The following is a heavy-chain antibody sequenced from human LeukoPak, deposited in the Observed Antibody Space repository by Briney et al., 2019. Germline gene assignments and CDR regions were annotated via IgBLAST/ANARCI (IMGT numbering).Heavy chain of an antibody. CDR1: GGSISSHY. V-gene: IGHV4-59*11. CDR3: ARERAYYYGSGSYANYYYYMDV. Sequence: SETLSLTCTVSGGSISSHYWSWIRQPPGKGLEWIGYIYYSGSTSYNPSLKSRVTISVDTSKNQFSLKLSSVTAADTAVYYCARERAYYYGSGSYANYYYYMDVWGKGTTVTVSS. D-gene: IGHD3-10*01. CDR2: IYYSGST. J-gene: IGHJ6*03.